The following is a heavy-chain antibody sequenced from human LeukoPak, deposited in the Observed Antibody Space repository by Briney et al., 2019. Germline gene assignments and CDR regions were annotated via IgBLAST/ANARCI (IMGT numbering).Heavy chain of an antibody. CDR1: GYTFTSYD. D-gene: IGHD3-22*01. CDR2: MNPNSGNT. J-gene: IGHJ5*02. Sequence: GASVKVSCKASGYTFTSYDINWVRQATGQGLEWMGWMNPNSGNTGYAQKFQGRVTMTRNTSISTAYMELSSLRSEDTAVYYCARGLILRGSGYPNWFDPWGQGTLVTVSS. CDR3: ARGLILRGSGYPNWFDP. V-gene: IGHV1-8*01.